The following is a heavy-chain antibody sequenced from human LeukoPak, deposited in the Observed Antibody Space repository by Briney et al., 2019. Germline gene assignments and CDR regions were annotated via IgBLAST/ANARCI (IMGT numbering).Heavy chain of an antibody. V-gene: IGHV4-4*02. CDR2: IYHSGST. J-gene: IGHJ4*02. D-gene: IGHD2/OR15-2a*01. CDR1: GGSISSSNW. CDR3: GRDRGEGEYYLNS. Sequence: SETLSLTCAVSGGSISSSNWWSWVRQPPGKGLEWIGEIYHSGSTNYNPSLKSRVTISVDKSKNQFSLKLSSVTAADTAVYYCGRDRGEGEYYLNSWAKETLATV.